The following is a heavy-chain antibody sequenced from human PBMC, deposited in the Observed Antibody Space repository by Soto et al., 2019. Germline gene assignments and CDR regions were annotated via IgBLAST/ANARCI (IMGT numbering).Heavy chain of an antibody. Sequence: QVQLVQSGAEVKKPGSSVKVSCKGSGGTFSSFAISWVRQAPGQGVLWGGGIIPIFGTANYAQKFQGGVTITADESTSTAYMELSSLRSEDTAVYYCARDGPYYDFWSGYRNSPHWFDPWGQGTLVTVSS. J-gene: IGHJ5*02. D-gene: IGHD3-3*01. V-gene: IGHV1-69*01. CDR2: IIPIFGTA. CDR3: ARDGPYYDFWSGYRNSPHWFDP. CDR1: GGTFSSFA.